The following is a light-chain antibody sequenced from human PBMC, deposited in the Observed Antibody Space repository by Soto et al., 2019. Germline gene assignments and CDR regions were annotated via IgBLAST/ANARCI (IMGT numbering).Light chain of an antibody. CDR2: QDT. J-gene: IGLJ2*01. CDR1: NLGDKY. V-gene: IGLV3-1*01. Sequence: SYELTQPPSVSVSPGQTATITCSGNNLGDKYVCWYQQKSGQSPVVVIYQDTKRPSGIPERLSGSNSGNTATLTISGTQAMDEADYYCQAWDSSSVFFGGGTKLTV. CDR3: QAWDSSSVF.